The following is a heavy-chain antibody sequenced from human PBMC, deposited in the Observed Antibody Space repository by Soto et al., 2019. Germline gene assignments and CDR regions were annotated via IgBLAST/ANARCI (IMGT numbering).Heavy chain of an antibody. D-gene: IGHD6-13*01. Sequence: QVQLQESGPGLVKPSETLSLTCTVSGGSISSYYWSWIRQPPGKGLEWIGYIYYSGSTNYNPSLKSRVTRSVDTSKRQFSLKLSAVTAADTAVYYCASARGIAAPGWWFDPWGQGTLVTVSS. CDR2: IYYSGST. J-gene: IGHJ5*02. CDR3: ASARGIAAPGWWFDP. V-gene: IGHV4-59*01. CDR1: GGSISSYY.